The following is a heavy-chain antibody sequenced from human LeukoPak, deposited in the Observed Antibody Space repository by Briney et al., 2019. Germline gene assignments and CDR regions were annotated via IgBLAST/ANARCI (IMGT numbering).Heavy chain of an antibody. CDR1: RFAFSSYG. CDR2: IRYDGSNK. Sequence: GSLRLSCAASRFAFSSYGMHWVREAPGKGLEWGAVIRYDGSNKYYADSVKGRFTISRDNSKNSLYLQMNSLRAEDTALYYCARHHLHSSFRGAFDIWGQGTMVTVSS. CDR3: ARHHLHSSFRGAFDI. D-gene: IGHD6-19*01. J-gene: IGHJ3*02. V-gene: IGHV3-30*02.